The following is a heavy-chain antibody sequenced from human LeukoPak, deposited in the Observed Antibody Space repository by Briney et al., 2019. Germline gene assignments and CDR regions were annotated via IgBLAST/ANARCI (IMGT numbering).Heavy chain of an antibody. Sequence: GGSLRVSCAASGFTFSSYGMHWVRQAPGNGLEWVAVISYDGSNKYYADSVKGRFTISRDNSKNTLYVQMNSLRAEDTAVYYCAKGREDITIFAYYYYGMDVWGQGTTVTVSS. D-gene: IGHD3-3*01. CDR2: ISYDGSNK. CDR1: GFTFSSYG. CDR3: AKGREDITIFAYYYYGMDV. V-gene: IGHV3-30*18. J-gene: IGHJ6*02.